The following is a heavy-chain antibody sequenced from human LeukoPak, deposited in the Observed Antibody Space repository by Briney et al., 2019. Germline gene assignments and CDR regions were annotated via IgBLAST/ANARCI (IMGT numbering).Heavy chain of an antibody. CDR2: IWYDGSKK. CDR1: GFTFISYE. CDR3: ARSVLSPVLQDFDY. D-gene: IGHD5-24*01. Sequence: GGSLRLSCAASGFTFISYEMNWVRQAPGQGLEWVAVIWYDGSKKYYADSVKGRFTISRDNSKYTLYLQMNSLRAEDTAVYYCARSVLSPVLQDFDYWGRGTLVTVSS. V-gene: IGHV3-33*08. J-gene: IGHJ4*02.